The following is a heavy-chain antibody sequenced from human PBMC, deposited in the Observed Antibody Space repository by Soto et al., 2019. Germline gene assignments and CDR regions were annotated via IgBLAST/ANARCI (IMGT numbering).Heavy chain of an antibody. D-gene: IGHD1-7*01. J-gene: IGHJ6*03. V-gene: IGHV6-1*01. CDR1: GDSVSSNSAA. Sequence: SQTLSLTCAISGDSVSSNSAAWNWIRQSPSRGLEWLGRTYYRSRWYNDYAVSVKSRITVNPDTSKNQFSLHLNSVTPEDTAVYYSAGTTSLQWYYMDVWDKGTTVPAP. CDR2: TYYRSRWYN. CDR3: AGTTSLQWYYMDV.